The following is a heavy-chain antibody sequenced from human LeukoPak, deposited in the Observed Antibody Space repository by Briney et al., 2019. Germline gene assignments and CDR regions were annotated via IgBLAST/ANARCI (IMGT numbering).Heavy chain of an antibody. CDR2: ISCDGSNK. D-gene: IGHD3-3*01. CDR1: GFTFSSYA. Sequence: GGSLRLSCAASGFTFSSYAMHWVRQAPGKGLEWVAVISCDGSNKYYADSVKGRFTISRDNSKNTLYLQMNSLRAEDTAVYYCARDTYYDFWSGYYSGYYYGMDVWGQGTTVTVSS. J-gene: IGHJ6*02. CDR3: ARDTYYDFWSGYYSGYYYGMDV. V-gene: IGHV3-30-3*01.